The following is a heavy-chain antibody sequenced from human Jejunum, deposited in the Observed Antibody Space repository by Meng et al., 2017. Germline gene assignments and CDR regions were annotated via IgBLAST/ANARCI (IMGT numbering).Heavy chain of an antibody. CDR1: GVSTTAPFY. CDR3: ARAIRERYFDS. D-gene: IGHD1-14*01. Sequence: QVQLQESGPGLVKPSGTLSLTCTVSGVSTTAPFYWTWFRQAPGKGLEWIGEVWPSGATYYNPSLSSRITISIDTSNNQFSLEVAFLTAADTAVYYCARAIRERYFDSWGQGTLVTVSS. CDR2: VWPSGAT. J-gene: IGHJ4*02. V-gene: IGHV4-4*02.